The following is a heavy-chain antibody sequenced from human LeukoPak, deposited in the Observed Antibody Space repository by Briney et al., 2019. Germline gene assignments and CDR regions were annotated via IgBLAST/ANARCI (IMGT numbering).Heavy chain of an antibody. Sequence: PGGSLRLSCAASGFTFSSYWMSWVRQAPGKGREWVANIKQDGSEKYYVDSVKGRFTISRDNAKNSLYLQMNSLRAEDTAVYYCARDLCITMIVVVITKRGYWGQGTLVTVSS. CDR2: IKQDGSEK. J-gene: IGHJ4*02. D-gene: IGHD3-22*01. CDR1: GFTFSSYW. V-gene: IGHV3-7*01. CDR3: ARDLCITMIVVVITKRGY.